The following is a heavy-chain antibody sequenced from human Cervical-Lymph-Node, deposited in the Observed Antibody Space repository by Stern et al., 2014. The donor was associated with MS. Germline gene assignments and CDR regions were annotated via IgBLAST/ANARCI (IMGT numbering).Heavy chain of an antibody. CDR1: GVSFDDYA. J-gene: IGHJ6*02. Sequence: EVQLVESGGGLVQPGRSLRLSCAASGVSFDDYAMHWVRQAPGKGLEWVAGISWDSGTIGYADSVQGRFTISRDNAKNSLYLQMNSLRPEDTALYYCAKDRLSVVVPEMFYHDYGMDVWGQGTTVGVSS. V-gene: IGHV3-9*01. CDR2: ISWDSGTI. CDR3: AKDRLSVVVPEMFYHDYGMDV. D-gene: IGHD2-2*01.